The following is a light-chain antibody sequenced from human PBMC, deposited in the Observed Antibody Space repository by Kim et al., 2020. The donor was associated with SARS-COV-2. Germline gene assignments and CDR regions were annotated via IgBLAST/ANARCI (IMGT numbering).Light chain of an antibody. CDR3: QKYHSSSWT. CDR1: QVISSL. V-gene: IGKV1-27*01. CDR2: AAS. Sequence: DIQMTQSPSSLSASVGDRVIITCRASQVISSLLAWYQQKPGKVPRLLIYAASDLQTGVPSRFSGSGSGTEFTLTISSLQPEDFATYYCQKYHSSSWTFGQGTKVDIK. J-gene: IGKJ1*01.